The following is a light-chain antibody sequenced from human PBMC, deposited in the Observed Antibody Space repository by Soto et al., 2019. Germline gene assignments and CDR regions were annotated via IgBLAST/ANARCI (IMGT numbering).Light chain of an antibody. Sequence: QSVLTQPPSASATPGQRVVISCSGSNSNIGGHTVNWYRQVPGTAPKLLIYGNHKRLSGVSDRFSASKSGTSASLAISGLQSEDEADYYCAAWDDSLNGLVVFGGGTKVTVL. CDR3: AAWDDSLNGLVV. CDR1: NSNIGGHT. J-gene: IGLJ2*01. CDR2: GNH. V-gene: IGLV1-44*01.